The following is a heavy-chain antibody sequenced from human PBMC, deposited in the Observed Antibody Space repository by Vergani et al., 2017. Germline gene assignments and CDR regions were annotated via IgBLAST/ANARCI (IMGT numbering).Heavy chain of an antibody. CDR1: GGSMNNDY. CDR2: IYPSGTT. V-gene: IGHV4-4*07. D-gene: IGHD6-6*01. CDR3: ARVVAARGFDS. J-gene: IGHJ4*02. Sequence: QVQLQESGPELVKPSETLALICTVSGGSMNNDYWTWIRQPAGMALVWIGRIYPSGTTNHNPTLKSRVTMSVDTSKSQFSLQLSSLTAADTATYYCARVVAARGFDSWGQGILVTVSS.